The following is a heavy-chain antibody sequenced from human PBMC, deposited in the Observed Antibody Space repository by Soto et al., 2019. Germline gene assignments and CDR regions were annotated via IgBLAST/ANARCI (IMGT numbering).Heavy chain of an antibody. V-gene: IGHV3-11*06. CDR2: ISSSSSYT. CDR3: ARVSIAARQGAFFDY. Sequence: GGSLRLSCAASGFTFSDYYMSWIRQAPGKGLEWVSYISSSSSYTNYADSVKDRFTISRDNAKNSLYLQMNSLRAEDTAVYYCARVSIAARQGAFFDYWGQGTLVTVSS. CDR1: GFTFSDYY. D-gene: IGHD6-6*01. J-gene: IGHJ4*02.